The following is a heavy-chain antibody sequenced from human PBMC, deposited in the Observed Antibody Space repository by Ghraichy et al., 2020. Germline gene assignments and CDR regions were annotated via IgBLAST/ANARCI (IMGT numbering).Heavy chain of an antibody. Sequence: SETLSLTCAVYGGSFSGYYWSWIRQPPGKGLEWIGEINHSGSTNYNPSLKSRVTISVDTSKNQFSLKLSSVTAADTAVYYCARILYDYIWGSYRPRQQNYFDYWGQGTLVTVSS. D-gene: IGHD3-16*02. CDR2: INHSGST. J-gene: IGHJ4*02. CDR1: GGSFSGYY. CDR3: ARILYDYIWGSYRPRQQNYFDY. V-gene: IGHV4-34*01.